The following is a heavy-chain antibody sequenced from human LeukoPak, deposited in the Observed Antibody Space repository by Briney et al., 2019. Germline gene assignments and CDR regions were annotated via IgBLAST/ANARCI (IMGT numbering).Heavy chain of an antibody. Sequence: PSQTLSLTCAVSGGSIISGGYSGSWIRQPPGKGLGWIGYMYQSESTYYNPSLKSRVTMSLDRSNNQFSLKVSSVTAADTAVYYCAGLTTAAWYFNLWGRGTLVTVSS. CDR1: GGSIISGGYS. V-gene: IGHV4-30-2*01. CDR2: MYQSEST. D-gene: IGHD4/OR15-4a*01. CDR3: AGLTTAAWYFNL. J-gene: IGHJ2*01.